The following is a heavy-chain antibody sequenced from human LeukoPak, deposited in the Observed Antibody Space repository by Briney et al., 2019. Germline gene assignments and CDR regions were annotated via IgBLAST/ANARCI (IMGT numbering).Heavy chain of an antibody. CDR1: GDSISRYY. J-gene: IGHJ3*02. CDR3: ARSASVGGPDAFDI. D-gene: IGHD4-23*01. V-gene: IGHV4-4*09. Sequence: SETLSLTCTVSGDSISRYYWSWIRQSPGKGLEWIGYIFTGGSTNYNPSLNSRVTMSLHTSQNLFSLKLSSVTAADTAVYYCARSASVGGPDAFDIWGQGTVVTVSS. CDR2: IFTGGST.